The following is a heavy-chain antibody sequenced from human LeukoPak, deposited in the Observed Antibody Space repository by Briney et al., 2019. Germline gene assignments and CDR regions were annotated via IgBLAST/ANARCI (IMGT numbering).Heavy chain of an antibody. CDR1: GFIFSSYG. CDR3: AKDRDGDYVFDY. Sequence: GRSLRLSCAASGFIFSSYGMHWVRQAPGKGLQWVAVIGYDGNKKYYADSVKGRFTISRDNSKNTLYLQMNSLRAEDTAVYYCAKDRDGDYVFDYWGQGTLVTVSS. V-gene: IGHV3-30*18. J-gene: IGHJ4*02. D-gene: IGHD4-17*01. CDR2: IGYDGNKK.